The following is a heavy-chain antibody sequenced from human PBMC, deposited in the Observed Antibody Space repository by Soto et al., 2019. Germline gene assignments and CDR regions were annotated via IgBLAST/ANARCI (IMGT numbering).Heavy chain of an antibody. D-gene: IGHD2-21*02. CDR2: VNPSGGHT. Sequence: QVQLVQSGADVKKPGASVKVSCKASGDTFTDYYIHWVRQAPGQGLEWMGTVNPSGGHTTYAQHFLGRMTMTRDTSTSTPYMELTSLTSEDTAVYYCARGGHVVVVTAALDYWGQGTLVTVSS. V-gene: IGHV1-46*01. CDR3: ARGGHVVVVTAALDY. J-gene: IGHJ4*02. CDR1: GDTFTDYY.